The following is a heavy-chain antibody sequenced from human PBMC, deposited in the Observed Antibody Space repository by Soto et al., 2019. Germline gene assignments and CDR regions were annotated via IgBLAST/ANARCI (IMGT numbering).Heavy chain of an antibody. V-gene: IGHV4-59*01. CDR2: IYYSGST. CDR1: GGSISSYY. J-gene: IGHJ6*02. Sequence: SETLSLTCTVSGGSISSYYWSWIRQPPGKGLERIGYIYYSGSTNYNPSLKSRVTISVDTSKNQFSLKLSSVTAADTAVYYCARERPAYGMDVWGQGTTVTVSS. CDR3: ARERPAYGMDV.